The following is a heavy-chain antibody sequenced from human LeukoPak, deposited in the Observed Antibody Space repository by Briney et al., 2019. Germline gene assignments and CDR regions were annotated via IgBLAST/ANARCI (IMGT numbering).Heavy chain of an antibody. J-gene: IGHJ4*02. CDR2: IYPGDSDT. D-gene: IGHD1-26*01. CDR1: GYSFTSYW. Sequence: GESLKISCKGSGYSFTSYWIGGVRQMPGKGLEWMGIIYPGDSDTRYSPSFQGQVTISADKSISTAYLQWSSLRASDTAMYYCARHARGSFYYFDYWGQGTLVTVSS. V-gene: IGHV5-51*01. CDR3: ARHARGSFYYFDY.